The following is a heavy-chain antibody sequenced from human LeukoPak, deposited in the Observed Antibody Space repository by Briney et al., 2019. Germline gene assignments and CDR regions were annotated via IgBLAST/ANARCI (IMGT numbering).Heavy chain of an antibody. CDR2: ISSSSSYI. V-gene: IGHV3-21*01. CDR3: ARGAWFGELFGY. J-gene: IGHJ4*02. Sequence: GGSLRLSCAASGFTFSSYSMNWVRQAPGKGLEWVSSISSSSSYIYYADSVKGRFTISRDNAKNSLYLQMNSLRAEDTAVYYCARGAWFGELFGYWGQGTLVTVSS. D-gene: IGHD3-10*01. CDR1: GFTFSSYS.